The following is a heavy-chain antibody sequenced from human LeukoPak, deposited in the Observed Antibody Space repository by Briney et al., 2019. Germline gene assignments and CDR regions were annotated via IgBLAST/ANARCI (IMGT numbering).Heavy chain of an antibody. V-gene: IGHV3-20*04. J-gene: IGHJ4*02. CDR1: GGTTDDYG. Sequence: GGSLRLSCAASGGTTDDYGMSWVRQAPGKGLEWVSGINWDGTNTYYAESVKGRFTISRDSAEKSLYLQMNSLRDDDTAFYYCVKDVSSDWYSFDYWGQGTLVTVSS. CDR2: INWDGTNT. D-gene: IGHD6-13*01. CDR3: VKDVSSDWYSFDY.